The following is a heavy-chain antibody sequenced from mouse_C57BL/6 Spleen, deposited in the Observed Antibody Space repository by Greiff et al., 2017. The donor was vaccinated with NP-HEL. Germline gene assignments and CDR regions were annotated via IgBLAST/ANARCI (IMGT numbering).Heavy chain of an antibody. CDR2: IDPETGGT. CDR1: GYTFTDYE. Sequence: VQLQQSGAELVRPGASVTLSCKASGYTFTDYEMHWVKQTPVHGLEWIGAIDPETGGTAYNQKFKGKAILTADKSSSTAYMELRSRTSEDSAVYYCTRSRFYDMDYWGQGTSVTVSS. CDR3: TRSRFYDMDY. D-gene: IGHD1-1*01. V-gene: IGHV1-15*01. J-gene: IGHJ4*01.